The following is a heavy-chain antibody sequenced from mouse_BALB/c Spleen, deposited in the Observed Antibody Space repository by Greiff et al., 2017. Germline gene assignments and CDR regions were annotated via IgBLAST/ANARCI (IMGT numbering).Heavy chain of an antibody. D-gene: IGHD1-2*01. Sequence: EVQVVESGGGLVQPGGSLKLSCAASGFTFSSYGMSWVRQTPDKRLELVATINSNGGSTYYPDSVKGRFTISRDNAKNTLYLQMSSLKSEDTAMYYCAREGITTATPMDYWGQGTSVTVSS. CDR3: AREGITTATPMDY. V-gene: IGHV5-6-3*01. J-gene: IGHJ4*01. CDR2: INSNGGST. CDR1: GFTFSSYG.